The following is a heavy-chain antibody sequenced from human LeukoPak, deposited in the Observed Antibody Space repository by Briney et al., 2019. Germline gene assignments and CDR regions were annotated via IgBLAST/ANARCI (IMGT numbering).Heavy chain of an antibody. V-gene: IGHV3-30*02. J-gene: IGHJ4*02. Sequence: GGSLRLSCAASGFTFSSYGMHWVRQAPGKGLEWVAFIRYDGSNKYYADSVKGRFTISRDNSKNTLYLQMNSLRAEDTAVYYCAKDQGWHARPPCDYWGQGTLVTVSS. CDR3: AKDQGWHARPPCDY. CDR2: IRYDGSNK. D-gene: IGHD6-19*01. CDR1: GFTFSSYG.